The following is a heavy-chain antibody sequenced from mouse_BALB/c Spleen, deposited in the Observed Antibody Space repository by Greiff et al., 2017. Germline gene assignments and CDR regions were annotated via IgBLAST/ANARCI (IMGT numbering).Heavy chain of an antibody. J-gene: IGHJ2*01. CDR1: GYTFNSYY. CDR2: INPSNGGT. Sequence: QVQLQQPGAELVKPGASVKLSCKASGYTFNSYYMYWVKQRPGQGLEWIGGINPSNGGTNFNEKFKSKATLTVDKSSSTAYMQLSSLTSEESAVYYCTRRIYDGYSFDCWGEGTTLTVSS. D-gene: IGHD2-3*01. V-gene: IGHV1S81*02. CDR3: TRRIYDGYSFDC.